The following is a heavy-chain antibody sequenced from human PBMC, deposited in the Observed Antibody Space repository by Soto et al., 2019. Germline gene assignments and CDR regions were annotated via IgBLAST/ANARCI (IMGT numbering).Heavy chain of an antibody. CDR1: GYTFINYY. D-gene: IGHD2-8*02. J-gene: IGHJ4*02. Sequence: QVQLVQSGAEVKKPGASVKVSCKASGYTFINYYIHWVRQAPGHGLEWMAIINPTGGSTNYAQKLQGRLTSTMDTSTTTVYMELSSLTSEDTAIYYCARHLAAGDVWGQGTLFTVSS. CDR2: INPTGGST. CDR3: ARHLAAGDV. V-gene: IGHV1-46*01.